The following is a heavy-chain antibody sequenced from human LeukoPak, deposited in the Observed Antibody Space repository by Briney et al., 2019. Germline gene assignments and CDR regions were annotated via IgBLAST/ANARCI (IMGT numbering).Heavy chain of an antibody. J-gene: IGHJ4*02. CDR3: ARGSSIAAAGTSYFDY. CDR2: INHSGSN. CDR1: GGSFSGYY. Sequence: PSETLSLTCAVYGGSFSGYYSSWIRQPPGKGLEWIGEINHSGSNNYNPSLKSRVTISVDTSKNQFSLKLSFVTAADTAVYYCARGSSIAAAGTSYFDYWGQGTLVTVSS. V-gene: IGHV4-34*01. D-gene: IGHD6-13*01.